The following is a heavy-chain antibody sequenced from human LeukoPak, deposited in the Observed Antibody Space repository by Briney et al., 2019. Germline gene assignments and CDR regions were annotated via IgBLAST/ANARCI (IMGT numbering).Heavy chain of an antibody. D-gene: IGHD3-3*01. CDR3: ARALGNGDFWSGYYHWFDP. CDR1: GYTFTGYY. CDR2: INPNSGGT. J-gene: IGHJ5*02. V-gene: IGHV1-2*06. Sequence: ASVKVSCKASGYTFTGYYMHWVRQAPGQGLEWMGRINPNSGGTNYAQKFQGRVTMTRDTSISTAYMELSRLRSDDTAVYYCARALGNGDFWSGYYHWFDPWGQGTLVTVSS.